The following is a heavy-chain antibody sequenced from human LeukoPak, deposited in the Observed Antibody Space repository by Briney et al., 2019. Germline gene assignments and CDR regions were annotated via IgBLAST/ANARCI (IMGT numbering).Heavy chain of an antibody. Sequence: ASETLSLTCTVSGGSISSYYWSWIRQSPGKGLEWIGYIYYSGSTNYNPSLKSRVTISVDTSKNQFSLRLSSVTAADTAVYYCARALSSGSDYWGQGTLVTVSS. CDR3: ARALSSGSDY. J-gene: IGHJ4*02. D-gene: IGHD6-19*01. V-gene: IGHV4-59*01. CDR2: IYYSGST. CDR1: GGSISSYY.